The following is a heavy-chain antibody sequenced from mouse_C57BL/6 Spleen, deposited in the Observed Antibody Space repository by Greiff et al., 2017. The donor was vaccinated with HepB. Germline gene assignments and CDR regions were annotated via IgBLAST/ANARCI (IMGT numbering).Heavy chain of an antibody. CDR3: VSTGFDY. CDR1: GYAFSSSW. J-gene: IGHJ2*01. CDR2: IYPGDGDT. Sequence: QVQLQQSGPELVKPGASVKISCKASGYAFSSSWMNWVKQRPGKGLEWIGRIYPGDGDTNYNGKFKGKATLTADKASSTAYMQLSSLTSEDSAVYFCVSTGFDYWGQGTTLTVSS. D-gene: IGHD4-1*01. V-gene: IGHV1-82*01.